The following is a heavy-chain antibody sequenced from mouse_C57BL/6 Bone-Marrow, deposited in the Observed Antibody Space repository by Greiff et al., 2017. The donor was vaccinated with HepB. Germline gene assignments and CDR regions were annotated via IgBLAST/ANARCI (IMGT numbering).Heavy chain of an antibody. V-gene: IGHV1-55*01. Sequence: QVQLKESGAELVKPGASVKLSCTASGFNIKDYYMHWVKQRPGQGLEWIGDIYPGSGSTNYNEKFKSKATLTVDTSSSTAYMQLSSLTSEDSAVYDCARALLRRPVAGYAMDYWGQGTSVTVSS. J-gene: IGHJ4*01. D-gene: IGHD1-1*01. CDR1: GFNIKDYY. CDR3: ARALLRRPVAGYAMDY. CDR2: IYPGSGST.